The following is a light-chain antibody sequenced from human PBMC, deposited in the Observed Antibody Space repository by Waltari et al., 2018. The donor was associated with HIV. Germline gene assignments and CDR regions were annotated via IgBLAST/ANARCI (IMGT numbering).Light chain of an antibody. Sequence: QFMLIHPPSALPTPGHRVSISRSESTSNIGINPLHCYRYIQATAPKLLIYNNNQRPSGVPDRFSGSKSGTSASLAISVLQSEDEADYFCAAWADSLNGPVFGGGTKLTV. V-gene: IGLV1-44*01. CDR3: AAWADSLNGPV. CDR2: NNN. CDR1: TSNIGINP. J-gene: IGLJ3*02.